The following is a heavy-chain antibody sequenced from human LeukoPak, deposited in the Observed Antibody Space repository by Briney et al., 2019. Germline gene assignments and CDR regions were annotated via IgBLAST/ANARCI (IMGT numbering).Heavy chain of an antibody. CDR3: VREARGYHCTYFDY. CDR2: VSSGFHA. J-gene: IGHJ4*02. D-gene: IGHD5-18*01. Sequence: GGSLRLSCTASGFTLGNHDMHWVRQIPGQGLEWVAAVSSGFHAFFADSVQGRFTVSREDARNSLYLQMNSLRAGDTAVYYCVREARGYHCTYFDYWGQGTLVTVSS. V-gene: IGHV3-13*01. CDR1: GFTLGNHD.